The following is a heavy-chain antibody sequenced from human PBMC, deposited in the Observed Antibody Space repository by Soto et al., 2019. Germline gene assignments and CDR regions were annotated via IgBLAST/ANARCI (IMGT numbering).Heavy chain of an antibody. D-gene: IGHD1-26*01. J-gene: IGHJ4*02. CDR1: GYTFTSYA. Sequence: QVPLVQSGAEVKKPGASVKVSCKASGYTFTSYAISWVRRAPGQGLEWMGWISTYNGNKNYVQKLQGRVTMTTDTSTSTAYMELRSLRSDDTAVYYCARISGSYLPVDYWGQGTLVTVSS. CDR3: ARISGSYLPVDY. CDR2: ISTYNGNK. V-gene: IGHV1-18*01.